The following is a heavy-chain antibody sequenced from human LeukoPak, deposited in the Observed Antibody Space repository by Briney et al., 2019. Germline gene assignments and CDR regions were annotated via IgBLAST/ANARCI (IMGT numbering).Heavy chain of an antibody. J-gene: IGHJ4*02. CDR1: GFTVSGNY. V-gene: IGHV3-53*01. CDR2: IYSAGST. CDR3: ARDHPYYHDN. Sequence: GGSLRLSCAASGFTVSGNYMSWVRQAPGKGLEWVSAIYSAGSTYYADSVRGRFTISRDNSKNALYLQMNSLRAEDTAVYYCARDHPYYHDNWGQGTLVTVSS. D-gene: IGHD3-22*01.